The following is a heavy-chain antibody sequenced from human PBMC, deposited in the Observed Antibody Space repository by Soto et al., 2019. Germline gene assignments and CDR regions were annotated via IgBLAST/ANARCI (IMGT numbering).Heavy chain of an antibody. CDR3: AREKCSSTSCNHGMDV. J-gene: IGHJ6*02. D-gene: IGHD2-2*01. V-gene: IGHV3-21*01. Sequence: LRLSCVASAFTFNNFPMHWVRQAPGKGLQWLASITTTSTYKYYADSVKGRFSTSRDNAKNSLYLELTNLRSEDTAVYYCAREKCSSTSCNHGMDVWGLGTTVTVSS. CDR2: ITTTSTYK. CDR1: AFTFNNFP.